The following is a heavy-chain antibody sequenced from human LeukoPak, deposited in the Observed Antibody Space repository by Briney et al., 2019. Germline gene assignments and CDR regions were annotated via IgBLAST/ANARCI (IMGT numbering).Heavy chain of an antibody. D-gene: IGHD2-15*01. CDR3: ARGDVYCSGGSCYRYYFDY. J-gene: IGHJ4*02. V-gene: IGHV3-23*01. CDR2: ISGSGGST. CDR1: GFTFSSYA. Sequence: GGSLRLSCAASGFTFSSYAMSWVRQAPGKGLEWVSAISGSGGSTYYADSVKGRFTISRDNSKNTLYLQMNSLRAEDTAVYYCARGDVYCSGGSCYRYYFDYWGLGTLVTVSS.